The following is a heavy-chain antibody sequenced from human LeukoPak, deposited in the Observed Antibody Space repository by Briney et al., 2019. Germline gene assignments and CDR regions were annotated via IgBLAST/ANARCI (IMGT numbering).Heavy chain of an antibody. Sequence: PSETLSLTCTVSGGSISSSSYYWSWIRQPPGKGLEWIGEINHSGSTNYNPSLKSRVTISVDTSKNQFSLKLSSVTAADTAVYYCARVKDPGGYYYYYYMDVWGKGTTVTVSS. CDR2: INHSGST. CDR3: ARVKDPGGYYYYYYMDV. V-gene: IGHV4-39*07. J-gene: IGHJ6*03. CDR1: GGSISSSSYY. D-gene: IGHD3-16*01.